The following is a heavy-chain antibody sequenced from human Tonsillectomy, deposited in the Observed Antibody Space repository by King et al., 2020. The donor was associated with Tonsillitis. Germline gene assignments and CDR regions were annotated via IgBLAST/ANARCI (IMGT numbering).Heavy chain of an antibody. Sequence: QLVQSGPEVKKPGTSVKVSCKASGFTFTSSAMQWVRQARGQRLEWIGWIVVGSGNTNYAQKFQERVTITRDMSTSTAYMELSSLRSEDTAVYYCAVWAYYDSSGYSGNDYWGQGTLVTVSS. V-gene: IGHV1-58*02. CDR2: IVVGSGNT. J-gene: IGHJ4*02. CDR1: GFTFTSSA. D-gene: IGHD3-22*01. CDR3: AVWAYYDSSGYSGNDY.